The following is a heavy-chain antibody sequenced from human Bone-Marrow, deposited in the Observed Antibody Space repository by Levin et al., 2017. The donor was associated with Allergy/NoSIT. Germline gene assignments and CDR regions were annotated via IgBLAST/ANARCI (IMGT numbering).Heavy chain of an antibody. J-gene: IGHJ4*02. V-gene: IGHV1-3*01. CDR2: INAGDGKS. Sequence: ASVKVSCKASGYTFKTYAIHWVREAPGQRLEWMGWINAGDGKSEYSQKFQRRVTITRDTSASTAYMELSSLRSEDTAVYYCARGRGNYYFDYWGQGALVTVSS. CDR3: ARGRGNYYFDY. D-gene: IGHD3-16*01. CDR1: GYTFKTYA.